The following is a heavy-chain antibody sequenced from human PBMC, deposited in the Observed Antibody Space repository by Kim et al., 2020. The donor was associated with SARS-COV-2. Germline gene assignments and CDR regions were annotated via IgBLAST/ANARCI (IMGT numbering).Heavy chain of an antibody. Sequence: SETLSLTCTVSGGSISSSSYYWGWIRQPPGKGLEWIGSIYYSGSTYYNPSLKSRVTISVDTSKNQFSLKLSSVTAADTAVYYCAGKRNYYGSGSYYNEYYFDYWGQGTLVTVSS. CDR2: IYYSGST. V-gene: IGHV4-39*01. CDR3: AGKRNYYGSGSYYNEYYFDY. CDR1: GGSISSSSYY. D-gene: IGHD3-10*01. J-gene: IGHJ4*02.